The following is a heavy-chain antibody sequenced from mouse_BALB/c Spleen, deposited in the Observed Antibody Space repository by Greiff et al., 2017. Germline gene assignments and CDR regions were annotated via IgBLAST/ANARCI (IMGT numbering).Heavy chain of an antibody. CDR1: GFTFSSFG. V-gene: IGHV5-17*02. CDR2: ISSGSSTI. D-gene: IGHD2-4*01. Sequence: EVQGVESGGGLVQPGGSRKLSCAASGFTFSSFGMHWVRQAPEKGLEWVAYISSGSSTIYYADTVKGRFTISRDNPKNTLFLQMTSLRSEDTAMYYCARDHYDSFAYWGQGTLVTVSA. CDR3: ARDHYDSFAY. J-gene: IGHJ3*01.